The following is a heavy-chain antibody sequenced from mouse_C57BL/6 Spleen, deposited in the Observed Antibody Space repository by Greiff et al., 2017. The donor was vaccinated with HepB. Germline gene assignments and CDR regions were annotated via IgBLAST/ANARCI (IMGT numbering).Heavy chain of an antibody. CDR3: AREGDYYGSGYYFDY. CDR2: IHPNSGST. D-gene: IGHD1-1*01. CDR1: GYTFTSYW. V-gene: IGHV1-64*01. Sequence: VQLQQPGAELVKPGASVKLSCKASGYTFTSYWMHWVKQRPGQGLEWIGIIHPNSGSTNYNEKFKSKATLTVDKSSSTAYMQLSSLTSEDSAVYYCAREGDYYGSGYYFDYWGQGTTLTVSS. J-gene: IGHJ2*01.